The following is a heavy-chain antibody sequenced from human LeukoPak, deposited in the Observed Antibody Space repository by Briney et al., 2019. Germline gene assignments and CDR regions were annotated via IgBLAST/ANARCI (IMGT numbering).Heavy chain of an antibody. CDR1: GFTFSSYS. J-gene: IGHJ4*02. CDR3: ARDSNLSMVRGVIRFDY. CDR2: ISSSSSTI. Sequence: GGSLRLSCAASGFTFSSYSMNWVRQAPGKGLEWVSYISSSSSTIYYADSVKGRFTISRDNAKNSLHLQMNSQRAEDTAVYYCARDSNLSMVRGVIRFDYWGQGTLVTVSS. V-gene: IGHV3-48*04. D-gene: IGHD3-10*01.